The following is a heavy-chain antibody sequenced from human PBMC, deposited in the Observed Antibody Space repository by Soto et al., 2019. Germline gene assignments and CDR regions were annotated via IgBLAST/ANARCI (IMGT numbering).Heavy chain of an antibody. V-gene: IGHV3-30*18. CDR2: ISYDGSNK. CDR3: AKASVGGGYDFWSPAITRVMDV. D-gene: IGHD3-3*01. CDR1: GFTFSSYG. Sequence: GGSLRLSCAASGFTFSSYGMHWVRQAPGKGLEWVAVISYDGSNKYYADSVKGRFTISRDNSKNTLYLQMNSLRAEDTAVYYCAKASVGGGYDFWSPAITRVMDVWGQGTTVTVSS. J-gene: IGHJ6*02.